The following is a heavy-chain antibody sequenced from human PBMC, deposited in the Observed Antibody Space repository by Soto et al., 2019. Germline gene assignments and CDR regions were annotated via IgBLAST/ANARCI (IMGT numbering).Heavy chain of an antibody. CDR2: LKGDGITT. Sequence: EVQLVESGGGLVQPGGSLRLSCAASGFTFSDYWMHWVRQPPGKGLVWVSRLKGDGITTNYADSVQGRFIISRDNAKNTLCLQMNSLRADETAVYYCARGVGGYYYVDVWGKGTTVTVSS. CDR3: ARGVGGYYYVDV. D-gene: IGHD3-10*01. V-gene: IGHV3-74*01. J-gene: IGHJ6*03. CDR1: GFTFSDYW.